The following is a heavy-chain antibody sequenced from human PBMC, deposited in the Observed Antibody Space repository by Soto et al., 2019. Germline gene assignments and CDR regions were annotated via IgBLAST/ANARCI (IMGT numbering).Heavy chain of an antibody. J-gene: IGHJ6*02. D-gene: IGHD2-2*01. CDR3: ARDGDLVVPAEKYGMDV. Sequence: GASVKVSCKASGYTFTSYGISWVRQAPGQGLEWMGWISAYNGNTNYAQKLQGRVSMTTDTSTSTAYMELRRLRSDDTAVYYCARDGDLVVPAEKYGMDVWGQGTTVTVSS. V-gene: IGHV1-18*01. CDR2: ISAYNGNT. CDR1: GYTFTSYG.